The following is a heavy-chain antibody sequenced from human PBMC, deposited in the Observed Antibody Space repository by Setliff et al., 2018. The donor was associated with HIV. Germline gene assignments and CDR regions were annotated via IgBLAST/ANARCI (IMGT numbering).Heavy chain of an antibody. D-gene: IGHD2-21*01. V-gene: IGHV1-69*06. CDR2: IIPIFGTP. CDR1: GGTFSSHG. J-gene: IGHJ4*02. Sequence: SVKVSCKASGGTFSSHGISWVRQATGQGLEWMGRIIPIFGTPNYAQKFQGRVTFTADKSTSTAYMELNSLRSEDTAVYSCARAQGYCGGECYYPFAYWGQGTLVTVSS. CDR3: ARAQGYCGGECYYPFAY.